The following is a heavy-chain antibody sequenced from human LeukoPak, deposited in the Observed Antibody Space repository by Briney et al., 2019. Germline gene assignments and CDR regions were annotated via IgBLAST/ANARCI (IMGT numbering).Heavy chain of an antibody. CDR1: GFTFSTYT. CDR2: IGSTSSYI. J-gene: IGHJ6*03. CDR3: ARERRTTYGPYYYYYMDV. Sequence: GGSLRLSCAASGFTFSTYTMNWVRQAPGKGLEWVSSIGSTSSYIYYADSVKGRFTISRDNAKNSLYLQMNSLRAEDTAMYYCARERRTTYGPYYYYYMDVWGKGTTVTVSS. V-gene: IGHV3-21*01. D-gene: IGHD4-11*01.